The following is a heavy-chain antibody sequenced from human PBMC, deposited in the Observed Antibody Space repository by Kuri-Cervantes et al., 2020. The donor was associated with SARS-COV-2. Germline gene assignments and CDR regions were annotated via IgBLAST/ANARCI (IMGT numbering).Heavy chain of an antibody. CDR1: GGTFSSYA. V-gene: IGHV1-69*13. Sequence: SVKVSCKASGGTFSSYAISWVRQAPGQGLEWMGRINPIFGTANYAQKFQGRVTITADESTSTAYMELSSLRSEDTAVYYCAWLTDYGVPFDYWGQGTLVTVSS. CDR2: INPIFGTA. CDR3: AWLTDYGVPFDY. D-gene: IGHD4-17*01. J-gene: IGHJ4*02.